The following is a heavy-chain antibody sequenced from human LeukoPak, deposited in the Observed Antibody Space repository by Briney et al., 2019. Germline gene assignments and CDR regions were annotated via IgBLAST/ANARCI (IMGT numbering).Heavy chain of an antibody. D-gene: IGHD1-7*01. Sequence: SETLSLTCAVYGGSFSNYYWSWICQPPGKGLEWIGEINDSGRTNYNPSLMSRVTVSVDTSKNQFSLRLTSVTATDTAVYYCARRWNYGRNYYIDVWGKGATVSVSS. CDR3: ARRWNYGRNYYIDV. J-gene: IGHJ6*03. V-gene: IGHV4-34*01. CDR1: GGSFSNYY. CDR2: INDSGRT.